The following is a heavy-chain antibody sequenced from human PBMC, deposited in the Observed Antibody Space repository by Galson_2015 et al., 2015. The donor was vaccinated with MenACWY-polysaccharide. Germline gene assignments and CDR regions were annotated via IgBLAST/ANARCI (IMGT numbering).Heavy chain of an antibody. D-gene: IGHD4-23*01. Sequence: SLRLSCAASGFIFSSHSMNWVRQAPGRGLEWISYISSSSTSINYADSVKGRFTISRDNAKNSLYLQMNSLRGEDTAVYYCARDSGRGGTSYWGQGTLVTVSS. CDR3: ARDSGRGGTSY. CDR1: GFIFSSHS. J-gene: IGHJ4*02. V-gene: IGHV3-48*01. CDR2: ISSSSTSI.